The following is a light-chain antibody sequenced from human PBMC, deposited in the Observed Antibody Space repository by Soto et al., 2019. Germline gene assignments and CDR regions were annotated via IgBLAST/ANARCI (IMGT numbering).Light chain of an antibody. CDR2: AAS. Sequence: DIQMTQSPSSVSASVGDRVTITCRASQGIKNDLGWYQQKPGKAPKLLIYAASSLQSGVPSRFSGSRSGPDFTLTISSLQPEDFATYYCQQSYSSPPTFGQGTKVDIK. CDR3: QQSYSSPPT. J-gene: IGKJ1*01. V-gene: IGKV1-39*01. CDR1: QGIKND.